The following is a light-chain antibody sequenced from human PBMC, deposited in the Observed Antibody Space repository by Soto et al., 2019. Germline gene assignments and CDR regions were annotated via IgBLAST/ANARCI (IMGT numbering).Light chain of an antibody. J-gene: IGKJ4*01. Sequence: LPQSPSFLSASVGDRVTITCRASQGVSSNVAWYQLKPGKAPNLLIYTASTLQSGVPSRFSGSGSGTEFTLTISSLQPEDSATYYSQQANSYPLTFGGGTKVEIK. CDR2: TAS. CDR3: QQANSYPLT. CDR1: QGVSSN. V-gene: IGKV1-9*01.